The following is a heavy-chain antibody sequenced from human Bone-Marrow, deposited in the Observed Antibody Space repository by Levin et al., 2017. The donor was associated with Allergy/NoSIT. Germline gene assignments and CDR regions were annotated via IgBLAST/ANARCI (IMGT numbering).Heavy chain of an antibody. J-gene: IGHJ3*02. Sequence: PGGSLRLSCAASGFTFSSSVMAWVRQGPGKGLEWVSGITTGDGRTYYADSVKGRFIISRDNSKNTLYLQMNNLRPEETAVYYCAKGPRGAFDIWGQGTMVTVSA. V-gene: IGHV3-23*01. CDR3: AKGPRGAFDI. CDR1: GFTFSSSV. CDR2: ITTGDGRT.